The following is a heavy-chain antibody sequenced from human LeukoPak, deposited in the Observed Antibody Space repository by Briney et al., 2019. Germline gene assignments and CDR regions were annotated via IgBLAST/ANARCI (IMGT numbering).Heavy chain of an antibody. CDR2: INSDGSST. J-gene: IGHJ4*02. V-gene: IGHV3-74*01. D-gene: IGHD5-12*01. CDR1: GFTFSNYW. Sequence: GGSLRLSCAASGFTFSNYWIHWVRQAPGKGLLWVSLINSDGSSTSYADSVKGRFTISRDNAKNTLYLQMNSLRAEDTAVYYCVRDWPRGNMVATNSFDYWGQGTLVTVSS. CDR3: VRDWPRGNMVATNSFDY.